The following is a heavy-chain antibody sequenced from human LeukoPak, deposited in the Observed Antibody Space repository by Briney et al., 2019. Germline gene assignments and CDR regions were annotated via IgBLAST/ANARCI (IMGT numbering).Heavy chain of an antibody. J-gene: IGHJ4*02. D-gene: IGHD2-2*01. V-gene: IGHV4-39*07. CDR1: GGSISSSSYY. Sequence: SETLSLTCTVSGGSISSSSYYWGWIRQPPGKGLEWIGSIYYSGSTYYNPSLKSRVTISVDTSKNQFSLKLSSVTAADTAVYYCARDPSLGQLPDDFDYWGQGTLVTVSS. CDR3: ARDPSLGQLPDDFDY. CDR2: IYYSGST.